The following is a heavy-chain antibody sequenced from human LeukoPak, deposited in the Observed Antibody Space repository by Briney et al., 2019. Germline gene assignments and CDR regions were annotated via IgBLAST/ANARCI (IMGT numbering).Heavy chain of an antibody. CDR2: ISAYNGNT. Sequence: ASVKVSCKASGYTFTSYGISWVRQAPGQGPEWMGWISAYNGNTNYAQKLQGRVTMTTDTSTSTAYMELRSLRSDDTAVYYCARQKGSSWYHWFDPWGQGTLVTVSS. D-gene: IGHD6-13*01. CDR3: ARQKGSSWYHWFDP. V-gene: IGHV1-18*01. CDR1: GYTFTSYG. J-gene: IGHJ5*02.